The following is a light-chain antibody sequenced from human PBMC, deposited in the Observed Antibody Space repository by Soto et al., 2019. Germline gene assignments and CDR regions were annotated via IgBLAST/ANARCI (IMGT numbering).Light chain of an antibody. V-gene: IGKV3-20*01. CDR2: GVS. Sequence: ELVLTQSPGTLSLSPGERATLSCRASQSVNTKYLAWYQQKPGQAPRLLIYGVSSRATGIPDRFSGSGSGTDFILTISRVEPEDFAVYYCQPFGTSPLVTFGTGTKVDIK. CDR1: QSVNTKY. CDR3: QPFGTSPLVT. J-gene: IGKJ3*01.